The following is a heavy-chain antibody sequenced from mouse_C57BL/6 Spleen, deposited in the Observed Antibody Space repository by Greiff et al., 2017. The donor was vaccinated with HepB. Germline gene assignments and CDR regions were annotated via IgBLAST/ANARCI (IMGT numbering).Heavy chain of an antibody. J-gene: IGHJ4*01. Sequence: EVQLQQSVAELVRPGASVKLSCTASGFNIKNPYMHWVKQRPEQGLEWIGRIDPANGNTKYAPKFQGKATITADTSSNTAYLQLSSLTSEDTAIYYGARDPYLSRDYYAMDYWGQGTSVTVSS. D-gene: IGHD5-5*01. CDR2: IDPANGNT. CDR3: ARDPYLSRDYYAMDY. CDR1: GFNIKNPY. V-gene: IGHV14-3*01.